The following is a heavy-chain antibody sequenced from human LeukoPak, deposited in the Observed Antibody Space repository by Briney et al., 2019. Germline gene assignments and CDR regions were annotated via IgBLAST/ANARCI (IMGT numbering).Heavy chain of an antibody. J-gene: IGHJ4*02. CDR2: ISGSGGST. D-gene: IGHD3-22*01. Sequence: GGSLRLSCAASGFTFSSYAMSWVRQAPGKGLEWVSAISGSGGSTYYADSVKGRFTISRDNSKNTLYLQMNSLRAEDTAVYYCAKECNYYDSSGYYYGEGYFDYWGQGTLVTVSS. CDR3: AKECNYYDSSGYYYGEGYFDY. CDR1: GFTFSSYA. V-gene: IGHV3-23*01.